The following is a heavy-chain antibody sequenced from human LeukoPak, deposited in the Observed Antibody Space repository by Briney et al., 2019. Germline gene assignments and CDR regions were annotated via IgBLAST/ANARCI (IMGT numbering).Heavy chain of an antibody. Sequence: SETLSLTCTVSGYSISSGYYWGWIRQPPGKGLEWIGTIYHSGSTYYNPSLKSRVTISVDTSKNHFSLRLNSLTAADTAVYYCARDFSSWYQSFDSWGQGTLVTVSS. V-gene: IGHV4-38-2*02. J-gene: IGHJ4*02. D-gene: IGHD6-13*01. CDR3: ARDFSSWYQSFDS. CDR2: IYHSGST. CDR1: GYSISSGYY.